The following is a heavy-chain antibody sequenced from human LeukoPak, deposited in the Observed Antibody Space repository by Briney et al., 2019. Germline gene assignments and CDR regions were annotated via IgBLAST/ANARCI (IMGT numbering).Heavy chain of an antibody. CDR1: GYTFTSYG. CDR2: ISAYNGNT. Sequence: ASVKVSCKASGYTFTSYGISWVRQAPGQGLEWMGWISAYNGNTNYAQKLQGRVTMTTDTSTSTAYMELRSLSSDDTAVYYCARGMGCSSTSCYPWFDPWGQGTLVTVSS. V-gene: IGHV1-18*01. D-gene: IGHD2-2*01. CDR3: ARGMGCSSTSCYPWFDP. J-gene: IGHJ5*02.